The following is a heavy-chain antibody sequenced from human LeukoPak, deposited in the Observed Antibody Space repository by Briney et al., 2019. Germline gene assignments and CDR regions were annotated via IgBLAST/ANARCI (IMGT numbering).Heavy chain of an antibody. Sequence: PGGSLRLSCAASGFIFSTYATSWVRQAPGKGLEWVSVISGSGGNTFYADSVKGRFTISRDNSKNTLYLQMNSLRAEDTAVYYCARGEADDYGDYISTVAFDIWGQGTMVTVSS. V-gene: IGHV3-23*01. D-gene: IGHD4-17*01. CDR2: ISGSGGNT. CDR1: GFIFSTYA. J-gene: IGHJ3*02. CDR3: ARGEADDYGDYISTVAFDI.